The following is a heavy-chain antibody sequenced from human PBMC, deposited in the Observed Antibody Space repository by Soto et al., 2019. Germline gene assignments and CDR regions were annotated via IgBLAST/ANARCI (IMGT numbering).Heavy chain of an antibody. J-gene: IGHJ5*01. Sequence: EVQLVESGGGLVQPGGSLRLSCAASGFTFSSYWMSWVRQAPGKGLEWVANIKQDGSEKYYVDSVKGRFTISRDNAKNSLDLQMNSLTADDTAVYYCARDGIVEATEPYNWLDSCGQGTLFTVAS. CDR2: IKQDGSEK. D-gene: IGHD1-26*01. CDR3: ARDGIVEATEPYNWLDS. V-gene: IGHV3-7*01. CDR1: GFTFSSYW.